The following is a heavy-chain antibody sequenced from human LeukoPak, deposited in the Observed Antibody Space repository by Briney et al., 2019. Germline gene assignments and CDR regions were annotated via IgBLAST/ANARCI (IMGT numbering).Heavy chain of an antibody. V-gene: IGHV3-48*01. J-gene: IGHJ4*02. CDR1: GFTFSSYS. CDR2: ISSSSSTI. Sequence: PGGSLRLSCAASGFTFSSYSMNWVRQAPGKGLERVSYISSSSSTIYYADSVKGRFTISRDNAKNSLYLQMNSLRAEDTAVYYCARLITYYDFWSASIPAFDYWGQGTLVTVSS. D-gene: IGHD3-3*01. CDR3: ARLITYYDFWSASIPAFDY.